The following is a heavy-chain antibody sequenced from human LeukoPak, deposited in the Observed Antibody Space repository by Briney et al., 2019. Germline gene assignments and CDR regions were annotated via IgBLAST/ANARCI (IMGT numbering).Heavy chain of an antibody. D-gene: IGHD4-17*01. CDR2: IIPIFGTA. Sequence: SVKVSCKASGGTFSSYAISWVRQAPGQGLEWMGRIIPIFGTANYAQKFQGRVTITTDESTSTAYMELSSLRSEDTAVYYCARDRKDYGDPFDYWGQGTLVTVSS. V-gene: IGHV1-69*05. CDR1: GGTFSSYA. CDR3: ARDRKDYGDPFDY. J-gene: IGHJ4*02.